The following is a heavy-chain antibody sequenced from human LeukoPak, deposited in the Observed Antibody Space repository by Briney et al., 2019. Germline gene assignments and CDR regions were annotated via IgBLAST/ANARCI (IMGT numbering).Heavy chain of an antibody. CDR1: GFHFSSYW. CDR3: ARDGVTGATGNFDY. D-gene: IGHD1-20*01. CDR2: IKTDGREK. Sequence: KTGGSLRLSCVASGFHFSSYWMTWVRRAPGKGLEWVANIKTDGREKYYVDSVKGRFTISRDNAKNSLYLQMSSLRAEDTAVYYCARDGVTGATGNFDYWGQGALVTVSS. J-gene: IGHJ4*02. V-gene: IGHV3-7*01.